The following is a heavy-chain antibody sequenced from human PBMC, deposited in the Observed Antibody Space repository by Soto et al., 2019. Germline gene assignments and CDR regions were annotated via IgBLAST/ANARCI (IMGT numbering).Heavy chain of an antibody. CDR2: IHGDGDYM. V-gene: IGHV3-23*01. Sequence: EVQLLDSGGGLVQPGGSLRLSCAASGFTFSCCAMSWVRQAPGKGLEWVSTIHGDGDYMQYTDSVKGRFTTSRDNSRNRLYLQMDSLRGDGTAVYYCVKNRGGGSYTTWSFASWGRGTVVTVSS. D-gene: IGHD1-26*01. J-gene: IGHJ2*01. CDR3: VKNRGGGSYTTWSFAS. CDR1: GFTFSCCA.